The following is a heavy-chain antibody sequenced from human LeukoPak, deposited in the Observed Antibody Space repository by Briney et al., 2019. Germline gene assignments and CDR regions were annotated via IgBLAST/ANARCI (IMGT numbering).Heavy chain of an antibody. CDR3: ARDEIGLAAAGD. J-gene: IGHJ4*02. CDR1: GYTFTSYY. V-gene: IGHV1-46*01. Sequence: GASVKVSCKASGYTFTSYYMHWVRQAPGQGLEWMGIINPSGGSTGYAQKFQGRVTMTRDTSTSTVYMELSSLRSEDTAVYYCARDEIGLAAAGDWGQGTLVTVSS. D-gene: IGHD6-13*01. CDR2: INPSGGST.